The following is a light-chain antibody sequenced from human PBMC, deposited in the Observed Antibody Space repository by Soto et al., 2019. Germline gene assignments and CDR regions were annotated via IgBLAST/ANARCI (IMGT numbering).Light chain of an antibody. CDR2: GAS. J-gene: IGKJ3*01. V-gene: IGKV3-20*01. Sequence: ENVLTQSPGTLSLSPGERATLSCRASQSVSGSYLAWYQQKPGQAPRLLIYGASSRATGIPDRFSGSGSGTDFTLTISRLEPEDFAVYYCQQYNNWPPRTFGPGTKVDIK. CDR1: QSVSGSY. CDR3: QQYNNWPPRT.